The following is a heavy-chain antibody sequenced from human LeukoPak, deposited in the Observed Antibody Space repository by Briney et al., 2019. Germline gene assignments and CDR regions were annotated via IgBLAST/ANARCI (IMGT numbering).Heavy chain of an antibody. Sequence: GGSLRLSCAASGFNFNTYTMNWVRQAPGKGLEWVANIKQDGSEKYYVGSVKGRFTISRDNAKNSLYLQMNSLRAEDTAVYYCYWSGHYGMGEFDYWGQGTLVTVSS. D-gene: IGHD3-10*01. CDR2: IKQDGSEK. V-gene: IGHV3-7*01. J-gene: IGHJ4*02. CDR3: YWSGHYGMGEFDY. CDR1: GFNFNTYT.